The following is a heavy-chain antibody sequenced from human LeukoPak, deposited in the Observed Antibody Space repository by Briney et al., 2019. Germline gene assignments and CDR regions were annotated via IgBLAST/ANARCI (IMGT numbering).Heavy chain of an antibody. CDR1: GFTFSSYG. Sequence: GGSLRLSCAASGFTFSSYGMQWVRQAPGKGLEWVAFIRYDGSNKYYADSVKGRFTISRDNSKNTLYLQMNSLRAEDTAVYYCAKDLDGWTTAFDIWGQGTMVTVSS. CDR3: AKDLDGWTTAFDI. D-gene: IGHD6-19*01. J-gene: IGHJ3*02. CDR2: IRYDGSNK. V-gene: IGHV3-30*02.